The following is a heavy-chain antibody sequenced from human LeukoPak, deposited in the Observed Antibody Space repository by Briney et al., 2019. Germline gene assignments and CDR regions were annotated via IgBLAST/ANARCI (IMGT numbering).Heavy chain of an antibody. V-gene: IGHV3-21*01. Sequence: GGSLRLSCAASGFTFSSYAMSWVRQAPGKGLEWVSSIITLSATYFYYADSVKGRFTISRDNAKSSLYLQMDSLRAEDTAVYYCARDFDRSGDYHHFDVWGQGTLVTVSS. CDR3: ARDFDRSGDYHHFDV. CDR1: GFTFSSYA. J-gene: IGHJ4*02. D-gene: IGHD3-9*01. CDR2: IITLSATYF.